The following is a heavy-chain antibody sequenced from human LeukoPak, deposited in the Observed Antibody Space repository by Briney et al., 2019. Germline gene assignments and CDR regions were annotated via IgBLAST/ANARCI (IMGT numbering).Heavy chain of an antibody. CDR1: GGSISSSSYY. V-gene: IGHV4-39*07. CDR2: IYYSGST. Sequence: SETLSLTCTVSGGSISSSSYYWGWIRQPPGKGLEWIGSIYYSGSTYYNPSLKSRVTISVDTSKNQFSLKLSSVTAADTAVYYCARVRRYCSGGSCYAFEYWGQGTLVTVSS. J-gene: IGHJ4*02. CDR3: ARVRRYCSGGSCYAFEY. D-gene: IGHD2-15*01.